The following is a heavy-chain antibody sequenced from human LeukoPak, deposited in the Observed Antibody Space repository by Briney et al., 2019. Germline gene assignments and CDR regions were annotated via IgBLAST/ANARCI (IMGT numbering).Heavy chain of an antibody. J-gene: IGHJ4*02. CDR1: GFTFSNAW. CDR3: AKGGTTVVDY. CDR2: ISSSSTI. V-gene: IGHV3-69-1*01. Sequence: GGSLRLSCAASGFTFSNAWMSWVRQAPGKGLEWVSYISSSSTIYYADSVKGRFTISRDNAKNTLYLQMNSLRAEDTAVYYCAKGGTTVVDYWGQGTLVTVSS. D-gene: IGHD4-23*01.